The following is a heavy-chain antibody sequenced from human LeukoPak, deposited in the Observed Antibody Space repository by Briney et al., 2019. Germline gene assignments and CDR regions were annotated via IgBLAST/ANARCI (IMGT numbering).Heavy chain of an antibody. CDR3: ARDARPTSYGMDV. CDR2: TIPIFGTA. V-gene: IGHV1-69*05. J-gene: IGHJ6*02. Sequence: ASVKVSCKASGGTFSSYAISWVRQAPGQGLEWMGGTIPIFGTANYAQKFQGRVTITTDESTSTAYMELSSLRSEDTAVYYCARDARPTSYGMDVWGQGTTVTVSS. CDR1: GGTFSSYA.